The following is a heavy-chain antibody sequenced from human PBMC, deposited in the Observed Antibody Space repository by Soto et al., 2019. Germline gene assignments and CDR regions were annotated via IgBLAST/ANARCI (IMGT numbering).Heavy chain of an antibody. Sequence: QVQLVQSGAEVKKPGASVKVSGKASGSTFTSYAMHWVRQAPGQRLEWMGWINAGNGNTKYSQKFQGRVTITRDTSASTAYMELSSLRSEDTAVYYCARLSRYGYGPFDYWGQGTLVTVSS. D-gene: IGHD5-18*01. V-gene: IGHV1-3*01. J-gene: IGHJ4*02. CDR3: ARLSRYGYGPFDY. CDR1: GSTFTSYA. CDR2: INAGNGNT.